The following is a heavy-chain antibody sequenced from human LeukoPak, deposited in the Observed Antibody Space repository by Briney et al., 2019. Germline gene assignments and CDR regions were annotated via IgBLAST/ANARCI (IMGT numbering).Heavy chain of an antibody. J-gene: IGHJ3*02. Sequence: GGSLRLSCAASGFTFSSYGMHWVRQAPGKGLEWVAVISYDGSNKYYADSVKGRFTISRDNSKNTLYLQMNSLRAEDTAVYYCAKESQKRSDAFDIWGQGTMVTVSS. CDR1: GFTFSSYG. CDR3: AKESQKRSDAFDI. V-gene: IGHV3-30*18. CDR2: ISYDGSNK.